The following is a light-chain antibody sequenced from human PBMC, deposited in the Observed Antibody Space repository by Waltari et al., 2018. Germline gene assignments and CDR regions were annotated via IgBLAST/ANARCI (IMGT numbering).Light chain of an antibody. J-gene: IGKJ4*01. CDR2: GAS. CDR3: QQYNNWPPLT. V-gene: IGKV3-15*01. Sequence: EIVRTQSPATLSVSPGERATLSCRASQSVSSNLAWYQQKPGQAPMLLIYGASTRATGIPARFSGSGSGTEFTLTISSMQSEDFAVYYCQQYNNWPPLTFGGGTKVEIK. CDR1: QSVSSN.